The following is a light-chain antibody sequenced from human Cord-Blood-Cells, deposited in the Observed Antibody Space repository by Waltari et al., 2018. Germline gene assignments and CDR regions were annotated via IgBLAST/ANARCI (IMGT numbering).Light chain of an antibody. J-gene: IGLJ3*02. CDR2: EVS. CDR3: SSYAGSNNFEKV. CDR1: SSDVGGYNY. V-gene: IGLV2-8*01. Sequence: QSALTQPPSASGSPGQSVTISCTGTSSDVGGYNYVSWYQQHPGKAPKLMIYEVSKRPSGVPERFSGSKAGNTASLTVSGLQAEDEADYYCSSYAGSNNFEKVFGGGTKLTVL.